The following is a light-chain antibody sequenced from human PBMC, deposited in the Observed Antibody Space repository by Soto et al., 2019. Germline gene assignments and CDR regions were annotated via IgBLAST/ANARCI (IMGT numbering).Light chain of an antibody. CDR2: DAS. Sequence: ELVLTQSPATLSLSPGERATLSCRASQSISGYLAWYQHRPGRAPRLLIYDASNSATGIPDRFRGRGSGTDFTLTISRLEPEDFAVYYCQQRASWPLTFGGGTALE. CDR1: QSISGY. V-gene: IGKV3-11*01. CDR3: QQRASWPLT. J-gene: IGKJ4*01.